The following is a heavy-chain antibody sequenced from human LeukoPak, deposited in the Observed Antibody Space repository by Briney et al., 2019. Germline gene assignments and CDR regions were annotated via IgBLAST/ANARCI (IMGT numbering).Heavy chain of an antibody. CDR1: GGSISSYY. CDR2: IFYSGSP. J-gene: IGHJ4*02. CDR3: ARVGHIAAAGTYAY. V-gene: IGHV4-59*08. D-gene: IGHD6-13*01. Sequence: SETLSLTRTDPGGSISSYYWSWLRQPPGKGLEWIAHIFYSGSPNYNPSLTSRGTISFDTSKNQLSRTHNSVTPAHTAVYYCARVGHIAAAGTYAYWGQGTLVTVSS.